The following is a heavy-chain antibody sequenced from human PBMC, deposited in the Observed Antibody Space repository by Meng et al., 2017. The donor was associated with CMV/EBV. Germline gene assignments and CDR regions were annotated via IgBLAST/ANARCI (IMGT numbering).Heavy chain of an antibody. V-gene: IGHV3-21*01. CDR1: GFPFSIYS. Sequence: CAASGFPFSIYSMHWVRQAPGKGLEWVSSISSSSSYIYYADSVKGRFTISRDNAKNSLYLQMNSLRAEDTAVYYCASRPYNWNYFDYWGQGTLVTVSS. J-gene: IGHJ4*02. D-gene: IGHD1-20*01. CDR3: ASRPYNWNYFDY. CDR2: ISSSSSYI.